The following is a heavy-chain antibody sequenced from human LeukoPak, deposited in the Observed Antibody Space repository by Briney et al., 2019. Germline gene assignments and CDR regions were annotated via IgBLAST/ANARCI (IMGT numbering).Heavy chain of an antibody. J-gene: IGHJ4*02. CDR1: GFTFSDHY. V-gene: IGHV3-72*01. Sequence: PAGSLRLSCAASGFTFSDHYMDWVRQAPGKGLEWVGRTRNKANSYTTEYAASVKGRFTISRDDSKNSLYLQMNSLKTEDTAVYYCARVLGYSGYDLAYWGQGTLVTVSS. D-gene: IGHD5-12*01. CDR3: ARVLGYSGYDLAY. CDR2: TRNKANSYTT.